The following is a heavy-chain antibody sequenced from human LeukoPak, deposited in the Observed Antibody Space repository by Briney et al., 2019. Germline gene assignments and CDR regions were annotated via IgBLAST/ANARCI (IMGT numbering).Heavy chain of an antibody. Sequence: SETLSLTCTVSGGSISSYYWSWIRQPAGKGLEWIGRIYTSGSTNYNPSLKSRVTMSVDTSKNQFSLKLSSVTAADTAVYYCARRRVIAAAGPFPFDYWGQGTLVTVSS. CDR3: ARRRVIAAAGPFPFDY. CDR1: GGSISSYY. V-gene: IGHV4-4*07. J-gene: IGHJ4*02. D-gene: IGHD6-13*01. CDR2: IYTSGST.